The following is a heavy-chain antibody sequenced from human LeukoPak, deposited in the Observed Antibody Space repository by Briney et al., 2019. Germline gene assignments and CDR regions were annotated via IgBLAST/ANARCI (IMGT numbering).Heavy chain of an antibody. D-gene: IGHD3-10*01. J-gene: IGHJ6*02. CDR1: GFTFSSYS. CDR3: ARGKFGELLLNYYYYYGMDV. V-gene: IGHV3-21*01. Sequence: GGSLRLSCAASGFTFSSYSMNWVRQAPGKGLESVSSISSSSSYIYYADSVKGRFTISRDNAKNSLYLQMNSLRAEDTAVYYCARGKFGELLLNYYYYYGMDVWGQGTTVTVSS. CDR2: ISSSSSYI.